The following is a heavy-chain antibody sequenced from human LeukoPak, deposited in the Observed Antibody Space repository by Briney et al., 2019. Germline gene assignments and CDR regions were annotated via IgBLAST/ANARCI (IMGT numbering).Heavy chain of an antibody. Sequence: SETLSLTCTDSGGSISSYYWSWIRQPPGKGLEWIGYIYYSGSTNYNPSLKSRVTISVDTSKNQFSLKLSSVTAGDTAVYYCARFGVSLDVWGKGTTVTVSS. J-gene: IGHJ6*04. CDR2: IYYSGST. D-gene: IGHD3-10*01. V-gene: IGHV4-59*01. CDR3: ARFGVSLDV. CDR1: GGSISSYY.